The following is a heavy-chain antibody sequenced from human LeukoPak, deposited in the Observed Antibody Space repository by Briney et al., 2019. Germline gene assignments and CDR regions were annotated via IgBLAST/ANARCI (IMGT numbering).Heavy chain of an antibody. CDR2: IYSGGST. CDR1: GFTFSGYT. Sequence: GGSLRLSCAASGFTFSGYTMTWVRQAPGKGLEWVSVIYSGGSTYYADSVKGRFTISRDNSKNTLYLQMNSLRAEDTAVYYCARADSSGWYGSAFDIWGQGTMVTVSS. D-gene: IGHD6-19*01. CDR3: ARADSSGWYGSAFDI. J-gene: IGHJ3*02. V-gene: IGHV3-66*01.